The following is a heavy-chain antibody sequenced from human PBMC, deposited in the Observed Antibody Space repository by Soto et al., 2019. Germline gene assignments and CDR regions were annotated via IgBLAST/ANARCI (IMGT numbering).Heavy chain of an antibody. J-gene: IGHJ6*02. D-gene: IGHD4-4*01. CDR2: IIPFIGTA. Sequence: QVQLVQSWAEVKKPGSSVTVSCKASGGTFSSYAISWVRQAPGQGLEWMGRIIPFIGTANYAQKFQGRVPITADESTSTDYMELTRLRSEDTAVYYCARVVMTTVPASYYYGMDVWGQVTTVTVSS. CDR1: GGTFSSYA. CDR3: ARVVMTTVPASYYYGMDV. V-gene: IGHV1-69*18.